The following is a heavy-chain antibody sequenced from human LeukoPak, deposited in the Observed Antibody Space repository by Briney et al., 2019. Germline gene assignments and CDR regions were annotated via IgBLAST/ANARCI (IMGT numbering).Heavy chain of an antibody. V-gene: IGHV3-7*01. D-gene: IGHD3-10*01. Sequence: GGSLRLSCAASGFTFSSYRMSWVRQAPGKGLEWVANIKQDGSEKYYVDSVKGRFTISRDNAKNSLYLQMNSLRAEDTAVYYCAGSTGFDAFDIWGQGTMVTVSS. CDR2: IKQDGSEK. CDR1: GFTFSSYR. J-gene: IGHJ3*02. CDR3: AGSTGFDAFDI.